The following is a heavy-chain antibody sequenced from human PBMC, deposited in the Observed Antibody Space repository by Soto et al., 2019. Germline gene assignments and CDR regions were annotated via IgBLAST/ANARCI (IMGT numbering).Heavy chain of an antibody. J-gene: IGHJ4*02. Sequence: EVLLVESGGGLVKPGGSLRLSCAASGFTFSTYSMNWVRQAPGKGLEWVSSINTASYIYYADSVKGRFTISRDDAKNSLYLQMNSLRDEDTAVYYCAREGGYCNGGGCRYFACWGQGPLVTVS. V-gene: IGHV3-21*01. CDR3: AREGGYCNGGGCRYFAC. D-gene: IGHD2-15*01. CDR2: INTASYI. CDR1: GFTFSTYS.